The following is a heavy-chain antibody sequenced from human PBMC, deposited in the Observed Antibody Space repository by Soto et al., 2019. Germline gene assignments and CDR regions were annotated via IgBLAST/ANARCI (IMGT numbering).Heavy chain of an antibody. CDR3: ASQGTLAFDI. Sequence: GASVKVSCKASGGTFSSYAISWLRQAPGQGLEWMGGIIPIFGTANYAQKFQGRVTITADESTSTAYMELSSLRSEDTAVYYCASQGTLAFDIWGQGTMVTVSS. CDR1: GGTFSSYA. CDR2: IIPIFGTA. J-gene: IGHJ3*02. D-gene: IGHD1-7*01. V-gene: IGHV1-69*13.